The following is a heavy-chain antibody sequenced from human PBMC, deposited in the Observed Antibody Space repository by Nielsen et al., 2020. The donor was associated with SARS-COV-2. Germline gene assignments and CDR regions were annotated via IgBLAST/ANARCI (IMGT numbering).Heavy chain of an antibody. CDR3: AKDYYYDSSGYEHDAFDI. D-gene: IGHD3-22*01. J-gene: IGHJ3*02. V-gene: IGHV3-23*01. Sequence: GESLKISCAASGFTFSSYAMSGVRQAQGKGLEWVSAISGSGGSTYYADSVKGRFTISRDNSKNTLYLQMNSLRAEDTAVYYCAKDYYYDSSGYEHDAFDIWGQGTMVTVSS. CDR2: ISGSGGST. CDR1: GFTFSSYA.